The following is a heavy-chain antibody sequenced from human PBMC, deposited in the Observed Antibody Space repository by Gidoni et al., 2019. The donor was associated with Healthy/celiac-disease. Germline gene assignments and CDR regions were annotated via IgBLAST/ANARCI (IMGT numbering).Heavy chain of an antibody. CDR1: GFTFSSYS. CDR3: ARDFWAHGDPYYFDY. D-gene: IGHD4-17*01. Sequence: EVQLVESGGGLVQPGGSLRLSCAAAGFTFSSYSMNWVRQAPGKGLEWVAYISSSSSTIYYADSVKGRFTISRDNAKNSLYLQMNSLRDEDTAVYYCARDFWAHGDPYYFDYWGQGTLVTVSS. J-gene: IGHJ4*02. V-gene: IGHV3-48*02. CDR2: ISSSSSTI.